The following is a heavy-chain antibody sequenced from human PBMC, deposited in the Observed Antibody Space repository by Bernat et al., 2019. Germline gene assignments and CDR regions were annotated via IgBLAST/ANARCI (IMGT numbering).Heavy chain of an antibody. D-gene: IGHD4-17*01. CDR2: ISGSSDT. CDR1: GFTFSSYA. V-gene: IGHV3-23*04. J-gene: IGHJ4*02. Sequence: EVQLVESGGGLVQPGGSLRLSCAASGFTFSSYAMSWVRQAPGKGLEWVSAISGSSDTYYADSVKGRFTISRDNSKNALYLQMNSLRAEDTAVYYCVKDPLMTTGTTEVGYWGQGTLVTVSS. CDR3: VKDPLMTTGTTEVGY.